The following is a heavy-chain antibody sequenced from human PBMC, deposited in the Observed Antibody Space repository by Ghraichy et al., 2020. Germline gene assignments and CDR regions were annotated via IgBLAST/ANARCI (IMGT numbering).Heavy chain of an antibody. V-gene: IGHV3-23*01. CDR2: ISGSGGST. D-gene: IGHD5-24*01. CDR3: AKDSGGPTEMATIIGRNAPQFDAFDI. J-gene: IGHJ3*02. CDR1: GFTFSSYA. Sequence: GESLNISCAASGFTFSSYAMSWVRQAPGKGLEWVSAISGSGGSTYYADSVKGRFTISRDNSKNTLYLQMNSLRAEDTAVYYCAKDSGGPTEMATIIGRNAPQFDAFDIWGQGTMVTVSS.